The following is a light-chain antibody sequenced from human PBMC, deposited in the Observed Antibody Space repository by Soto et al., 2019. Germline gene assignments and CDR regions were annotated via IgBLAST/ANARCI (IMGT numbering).Light chain of an antibody. V-gene: IGKV1-13*02. CDR1: QGINSA. CDR2: DAS. J-gene: IGKJ3*01. CDR3: LQFSSSLLFT. Sequence: AIQLTQSPSSLSASVGDRVTITCRASQGINSALAWYQQKLGKAPKLLIYDASSLQSGVPSRFSGSESGTDFTLTISSLQPEDFATYYCLQFSSSLLFTFGPGTKVDIK.